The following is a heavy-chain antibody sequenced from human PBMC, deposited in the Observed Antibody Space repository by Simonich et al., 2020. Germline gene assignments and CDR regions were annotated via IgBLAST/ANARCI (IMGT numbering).Heavy chain of an antibody. J-gene: IGHJ6*03. CDR2: IHPILGIA. CDR1: GGTFSSYA. D-gene: IGHD2-15*01. CDR3: ARGGLADRRIVYYYYMDV. Sequence: QVQLVQSGAEVKKPGSSVKVSCKASGGTFSSYAISWVRQAPGQGLEWMRGIHPILGIANYTQKFQGRVTITADKSTSTAYMELSSLRSEDTAVYYCARGGLADRRIVYYYYMDVWGEGTTVTVSS. V-gene: IGHV1-69*09.